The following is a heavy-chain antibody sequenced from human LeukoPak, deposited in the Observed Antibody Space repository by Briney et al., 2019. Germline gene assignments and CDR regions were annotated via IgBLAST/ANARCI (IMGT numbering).Heavy chain of an antibody. CDR3: ARDLYYYDSSGYYYELYYFDY. CDR2: ISYDGSNK. CDR1: GFTFSSYA. J-gene: IGHJ4*02. V-gene: IGHV3-30*04. D-gene: IGHD3-22*01. Sequence: PGTSLRLSCAASGFTFSSYAMHWVRQAPGKGLEWVAVISYDGSNKYYADSVKGRFTISRDNSKNTLYLQMNSLRAEDTAVYYCARDLYYYDSSGYYYELYYFDYWGQGTLVTVSS.